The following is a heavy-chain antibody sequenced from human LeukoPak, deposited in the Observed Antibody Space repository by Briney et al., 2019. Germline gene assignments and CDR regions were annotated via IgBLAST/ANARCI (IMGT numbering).Heavy chain of an antibody. D-gene: IGHD2-8*01. V-gene: IGHV1-69*01. Sequence: SVKVSCKASGGTFSSYAISWVRQAPGQGLEWMGGITPIFGTANYAQKFQGRVTITADESTSTAYMELSSLRSEDTAVYYCARETTVCTNGVCYEYDDAFDIWGQGAMVTVSS. CDR2: ITPIFGTA. CDR3: ARETTVCTNGVCYEYDDAFDI. J-gene: IGHJ3*02. CDR1: GGTFSSYA.